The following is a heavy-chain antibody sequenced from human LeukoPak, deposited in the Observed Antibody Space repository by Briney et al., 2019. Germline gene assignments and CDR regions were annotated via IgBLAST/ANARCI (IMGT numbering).Heavy chain of an antibody. CDR3: ARSTSSEYDIYHFDY. CDR1: GFTFSSYG. Sequence: HPGGSLRLSCAASGFTFSSYGMHWVRQAPGKGLEWVAVIWYDGNNKYYADSVKGRFTIPRDNSKNTLYLQMNSPRAEDTAVYYCARSTSSEYDIYHFDYWGQGTLVTVSS. J-gene: IGHJ4*02. D-gene: IGHD3-9*01. CDR2: IWYDGNNK. V-gene: IGHV3-33*01.